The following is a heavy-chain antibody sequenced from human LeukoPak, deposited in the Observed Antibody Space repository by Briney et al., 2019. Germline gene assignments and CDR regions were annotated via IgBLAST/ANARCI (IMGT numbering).Heavy chain of an antibody. Sequence: PGGSLRLSCAASGFSFSSYAMSWVRQAPGKGLEWVSGISGSGGSTYYADSVKGRFTISRDNSKKTLYLQMNSLRAEDTAVYYCPRDLNWETYWGQGTLVTVSS. CDR3: PRDLNWETY. CDR1: GFSFSSYA. V-gene: IGHV3-23*01. J-gene: IGHJ4*02. CDR2: ISGSGGST. D-gene: IGHD1-1*01.